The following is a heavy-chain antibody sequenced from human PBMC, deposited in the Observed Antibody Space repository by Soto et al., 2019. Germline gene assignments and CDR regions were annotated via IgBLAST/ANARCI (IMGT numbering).Heavy chain of an antibody. J-gene: IGHJ6*02. CDR1: GCTFSSYG. CDR3: ARALGGYSYGPGDYFYYGLDV. V-gene: IGHV1-69*13. D-gene: IGHD5-18*01. CDR2: IIPIFATV. Sequence: AASVKVSCKASGCTFSSYGISWVRQAPGQGLEWMGGIIPIFATVNFAQKFQGRVTITADESTSTAYMELSSLRFEDTAVYYCARALGGYSYGPGDYFYYGLDVWGQGTMVTVSS.